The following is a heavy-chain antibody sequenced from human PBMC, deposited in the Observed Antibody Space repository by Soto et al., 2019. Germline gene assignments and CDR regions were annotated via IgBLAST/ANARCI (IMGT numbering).Heavy chain of an antibody. D-gene: IGHD6-13*01. V-gene: IGHV3-33*01. J-gene: IGHJ6*02. CDR3: ARDGGIAAAGTYYYYGMDV. Sequence: GGSLRLSCAASGFTFSSYGMHWVRQAPGKGLEWVAVIWYDGSNKYYADSVKGRFTISRDNSKNTLYLQMNSLRAEDTAVYYCARDGGIAAAGTYYYYGMDVWGQGTTVTVSS. CDR1: GFTFSSYG. CDR2: IWYDGSNK.